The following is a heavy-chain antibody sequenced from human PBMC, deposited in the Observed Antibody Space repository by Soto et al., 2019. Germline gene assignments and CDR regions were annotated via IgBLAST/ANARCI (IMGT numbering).Heavy chain of an antibody. CDR1: GFTFSSYG. CDR2: IWYDGSNK. CDR3: ARDLEYYDSSGYYYS. V-gene: IGHV3-33*01. J-gene: IGHJ5*01. Sequence: QVQLVESGGGVVQPGRSLRLSCAASGFTFSSYGMHWVRQAPGKGLEWVAVIWYDGSNKYYADSVKGRFTISRDNSKNTLYLQMNSLTAEDTAVYYCARDLEYYDSSGYYYSRHHGTLVSVTS. D-gene: IGHD3-22*01.